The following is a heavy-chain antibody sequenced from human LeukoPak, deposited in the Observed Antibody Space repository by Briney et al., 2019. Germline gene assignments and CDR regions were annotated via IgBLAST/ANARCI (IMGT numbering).Heavy chain of an antibody. CDR3: AKDLGESDSG. CDR1: GFPFSSYG. D-gene: IGHD6-19*01. J-gene: IGHJ4*02. CDR2: IRYDGSNK. Sequence: GGSLRLSCAASGFPFSSYGMHWVRQAPGKGLEWVAFIRYDGSNKYYADSVKGRFTISRDNSKNTLYLQMNSLRTEDTALYYCAKDLGESDSGWGQGTLVTVSS. V-gene: IGHV3-30*02.